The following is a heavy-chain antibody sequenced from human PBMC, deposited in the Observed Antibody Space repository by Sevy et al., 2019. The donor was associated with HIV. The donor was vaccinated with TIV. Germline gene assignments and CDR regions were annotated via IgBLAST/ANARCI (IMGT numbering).Heavy chain of an antibody. J-gene: IGHJ3*02. CDR1: GYTFTSYG. D-gene: IGHD1-26*01. V-gene: IGHV1-24*01. CDR2: FDPEDGET. CDR3: ATASGSYQLRGDAFDI. Sequence: ASVKVSCKASGYTFTSYGISWVRQAPGQGLEWMGGFDPEDGETIYAQKFQGRVTMTEDTSTDTAYMELSSLRSEDTAVYYCATASGSYQLRGDAFDIWGQGTMVTVSS.